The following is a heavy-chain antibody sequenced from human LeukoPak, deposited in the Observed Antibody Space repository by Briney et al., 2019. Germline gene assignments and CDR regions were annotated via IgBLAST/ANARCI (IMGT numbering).Heavy chain of an antibody. Sequence: PSETLSLTCAVYGGSFSDYYWNWIRQPPGKGLEWIGLIYYSGSTNYNPSLKSRVTISVDTSKNQFSLKLSSVTAADTAVYYCARDLSSLTGAFDIWGQGTMVTVSS. CDR1: GGSFSDYY. CDR2: IYYSGST. CDR3: ARDLSSLTGAFDI. D-gene: IGHD3-16*02. J-gene: IGHJ3*02. V-gene: IGHV4-59*01.